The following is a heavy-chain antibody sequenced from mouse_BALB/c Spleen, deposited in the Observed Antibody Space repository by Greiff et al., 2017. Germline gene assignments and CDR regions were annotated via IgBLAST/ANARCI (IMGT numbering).Heavy chain of an antibody. D-gene: IGHD1-1*01. CDR2: INSNGGST. CDR3: ARWYYCMDY. CDR1: GFTFSSYG. J-gene: IGHJ4*01. Sequence: EVQLVESGGGLVQPGGSLKLSCAASGFTFSSYGMSWVRQTPDKRLELVATINSNGGSTYYPDSVKGRFTISRDNAKNTLYLQMSSLKSEDTAMYYCARWYYCMDYWGQGTSVTVSS. V-gene: IGHV5-6-3*01.